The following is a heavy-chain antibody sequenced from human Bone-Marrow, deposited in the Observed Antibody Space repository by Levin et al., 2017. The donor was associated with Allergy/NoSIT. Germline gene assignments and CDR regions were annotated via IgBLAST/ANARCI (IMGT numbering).Heavy chain of an antibody. Sequence: GGSLRLSCAASGFTFSSYGMHWVRQAPGKGLEWVAVIWYDGSNKYYADSVKGRFTISRDNSKNTLYLQMNSLRAEDTAVYYCARDPATYYDIVTGDGLSGYFDLWGRGTLVTVSS. D-gene: IGHD3-9*01. CDR3: ARDPATYYDIVTGDGLSGYFDL. CDR1: GFTFSSYG. CDR2: IWYDGSNK. V-gene: IGHV3-33*01. J-gene: IGHJ2*01.